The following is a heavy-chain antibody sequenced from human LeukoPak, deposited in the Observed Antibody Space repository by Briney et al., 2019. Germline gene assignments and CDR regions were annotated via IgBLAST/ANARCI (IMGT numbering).Heavy chain of an antibody. Sequence: SETLSLTCAVYGGSFSDYYWSWIRQPPGKGLEWIGEINHSGTTNYNPSLKSRVAMSVDTSKNQFSLKLSSVTAADTAVYYCARGGGDSSGYYYGNDAFDIWGQGTMVTVSS. V-gene: IGHV4-34*01. D-gene: IGHD3-22*01. CDR3: ARGGGDSSGYYYGNDAFDI. CDR1: GGSFSDYY. CDR2: INHSGTT. J-gene: IGHJ3*02.